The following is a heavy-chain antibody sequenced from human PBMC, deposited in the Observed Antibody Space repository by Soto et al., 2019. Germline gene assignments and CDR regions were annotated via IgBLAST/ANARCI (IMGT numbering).Heavy chain of an antibody. D-gene: IGHD3-9*01. J-gene: IGHJ4*02. Sequence: GGSLRLSCTASGFTFSGYAMNWVRQAPGKGLEWVSVISGSGGSTYYADSVKGRFTISRDNSKKTAYLQMNSLESEDTAVYYCSRDDSDWFFNWGRGTLVTVSS. CDR2: ISGSGGST. CDR1: GFTFSGYA. CDR3: SRDDSDWFFN. V-gene: IGHV3-23*01.